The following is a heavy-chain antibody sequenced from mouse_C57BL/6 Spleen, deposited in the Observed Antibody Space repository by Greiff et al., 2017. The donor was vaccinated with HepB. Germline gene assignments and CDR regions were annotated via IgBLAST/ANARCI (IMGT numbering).Heavy chain of an antibody. V-gene: IGHV1-69*01. Sequence: QVQLQQPGAELVMPGASVKLSCKASGYTFTSYWMHWVKQRPGQGLEWIGEIDPSDSYTNYNQKFKGKSTLTVDKSSSTAYMQLSSLTSEDSAVYYCARCALDSSGSWFAYWGQGTLVTVSA. D-gene: IGHD3-2*02. CDR1: GYTFTSYW. J-gene: IGHJ3*01. CDR2: IDPSDSYT. CDR3: ARCALDSSGSWFAY.